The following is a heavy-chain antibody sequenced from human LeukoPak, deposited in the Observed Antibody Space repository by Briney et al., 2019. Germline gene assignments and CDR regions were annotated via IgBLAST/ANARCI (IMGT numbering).Heavy chain of an antibody. CDR1: GYTFTGYY. V-gene: IGHV1-2*04. CDR2: INPNSGGT. D-gene: IGHD6-19*01. J-gene: IGHJ4*02. Sequence: GASVKVSCKASGYTFTGYYMHWVRQAPGQGLEWMGWINPNSGGTNYAQKFQGWVTLTRDTSISTAYMELSRLRSDDTAVYYCARDPSGYSSTWYYWDYWGQGTLVTVPS. CDR3: ARDPSGYSSTWYYWDY.